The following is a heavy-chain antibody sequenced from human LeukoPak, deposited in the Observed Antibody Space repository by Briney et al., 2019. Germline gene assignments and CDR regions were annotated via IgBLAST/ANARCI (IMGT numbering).Heavy chain of an antibody. CDR3: ARSPPGYYYFDY. CDR2: ISPSGGGA. V-gene: IGHV1-46*01. J-gene: IGHJ4*02. Sequence: ASVKVSCKASGYTFTSYYMHWVRQAPGQGLEWMGVISPSGGGATYEKKFQGRVAMTTDMSTTVYMELRSLRSVDTAMYYCARSPPGYYYFDYWGQGTLVTVSS. CDR1: GYTFTSYY. D-gene: IGHD6-25*01.